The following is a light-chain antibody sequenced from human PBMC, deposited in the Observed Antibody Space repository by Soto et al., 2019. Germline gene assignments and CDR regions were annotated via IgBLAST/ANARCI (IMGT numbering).Light chain of an antibody. CDR3: QQYNSYPLA. CDR1: QSISSW. Sequence: DIPMTQSTSTLSASVGDRVTITCRASQSISSWLAWYQKKPGKAPNLLIYKASSLESGVPSSFSGSGSGTEFTLTISSLLPDDVATDYCQQYNSYPLAFGGGTKVEIK. CDR2: KAS. J-gene: IGKJ4*01. V-gene: IGKV1-5*03.